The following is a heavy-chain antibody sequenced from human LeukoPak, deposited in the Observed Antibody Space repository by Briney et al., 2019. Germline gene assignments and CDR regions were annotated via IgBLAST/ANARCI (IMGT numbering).Heavy chain of an antibody. V-gene: IGHV4-4*07. CDR3: ARGRYCSADICSGGDAFDI. J-gene: IGHJ3*02. CDR1: GGSINTYY. D-gene: IGHD2-15*01. Sequence: SETLSLTCTVSGGSINTYYWSWIRQPAGKGLEWIGRIYTRGSTNYNPSLKSRATMSVDTSKNQFSLKLSSVTAADTAVYYCARGRYCSADICSGGDAFDIWGQGTMVSVSS. CDR2: IYTRGST.